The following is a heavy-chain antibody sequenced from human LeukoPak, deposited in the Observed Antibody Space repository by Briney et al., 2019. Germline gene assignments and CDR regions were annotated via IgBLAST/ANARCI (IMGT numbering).Heavy chain of an antibody. CDR2: INHSGST. CDR3: ARGRDSSGYYGDFDY. V-gene: IGHV4-34*01. D-gene: IGHD3-22*01. J-gene: IGHJ4*02. Sequence: SETLSLSCAVYGGSFSGYYWGWIRQPPGKGLEWIGEINHSGSTNYNPSLKSRVTISVDTSKNQFSLKLSSVTAADTAVYYCARGRDSSGYYGDFDYWGQGTLVTVSS. CDR1: GGSFSGYY.